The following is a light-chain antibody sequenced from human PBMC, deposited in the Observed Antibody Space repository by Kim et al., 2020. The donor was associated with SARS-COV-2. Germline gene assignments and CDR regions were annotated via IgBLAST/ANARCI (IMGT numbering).Light chain of an antibody. Sequence: VSPGQTATITCSGDTLPKQYVYWYQQKSGQAPVMVIFKDTERPSRIPDRFSASTSGTTVTLTISGVQAEDEADYYCQSTDSSGTWVFGGGTQLTVL. CDR3: QSTDSSGTWV. J-gene: IGLJ3*02. CDR1: TLPKQY. CDR2: KDT. V-gene: IGLV3-25*03.